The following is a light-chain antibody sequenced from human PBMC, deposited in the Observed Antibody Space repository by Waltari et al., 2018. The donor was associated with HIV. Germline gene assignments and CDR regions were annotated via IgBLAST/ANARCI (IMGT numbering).Light chain of an antibody. Sequence: EIVLTQSPGTLSLSPGERATLSCRASQSVSSSYLAWYQQKPGQAPRLLIYGASSRATGIPDRFSGSGSGTDFTLTISRLEPEDFAGYYCQQYCSSPLTFGGGTKVEIK. CDR1: QSVSSSY. CDR2: GAS. J-gene: IGKJ4*01. CDR3: QQYCSSPLT. V-gene: IGKV3-20*01.